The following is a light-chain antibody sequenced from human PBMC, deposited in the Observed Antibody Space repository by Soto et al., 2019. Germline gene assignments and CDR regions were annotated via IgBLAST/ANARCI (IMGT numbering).Light chain of an antibody. V-gene: IGKV3-11*01. CDR1: QSVSTY. CDR2: DAS. J-gene: IGKJ1*01. Sequence: EIVLTQSPATLSLSPGERATLSCRASQSVSTYLAWYQQKPGQAPRLLIYDASNRATGIPARFSGSGSGTDFTITISSREPEDFAVYYCQQRSNWPLTFGQGTQVEIK. CDR3: QQRSNWPLT.